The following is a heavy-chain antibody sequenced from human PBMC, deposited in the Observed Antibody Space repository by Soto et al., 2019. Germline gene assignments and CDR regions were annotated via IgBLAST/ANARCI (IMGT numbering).Heavy chain of an antibody. CDR3: ASCTSTGCYPPWGLYYFDY. V-gene: IGHV4-38-2*02. CDR2: IYHSGSP. J-gene: IGHJ4*02. CDR1: GYSITSGYY. Sequence: KTSETLSLTCTVSGYSITSGYYWGWIRQPPGKGLEWIGSIYHSGSPSYNPSLKSRVTILIDTSKNQFSLKLTSVTAADTAFYYCASCTSTGCYPPWGLYYFDYWGQGALVTVSS. D-gene: IGHD2-2*01.